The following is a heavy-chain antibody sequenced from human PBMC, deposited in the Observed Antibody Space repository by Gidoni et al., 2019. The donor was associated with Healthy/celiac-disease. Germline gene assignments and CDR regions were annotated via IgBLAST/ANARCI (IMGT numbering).Heavy chain of an antibody. CDR3: ASSPYDSSGYLY. V-gene: IGHV3-72*01. D-gene: IGHD3-22*01. J-gene: IGHJ4*02. CDR2: TRNKANSYTT. CDR1: GFTFSDHY. Sequence: EVQLVESGRGLVQPGGSLRLSGAASGFTFSDHYMDWVRQAPGKGLEWVGRTRNKANSYTTEYAASVKGRFTISRDDSKNSLYLQMNSLKTEDTAVYYCASSPYDSSGYLYWGQGTLVTVSS.